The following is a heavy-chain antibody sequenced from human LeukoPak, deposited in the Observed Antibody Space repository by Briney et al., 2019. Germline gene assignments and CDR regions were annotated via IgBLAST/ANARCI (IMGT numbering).Heavy chain of an antibody. CDR3: ARSCSGGSCYYFDY. V-gene: IGHV5-51*01. D-gene: IGHD2-15*01. CDR2: INPGDSDT. Sequence: GGSLKISCKGSGYTFTSYWIGWVRQMPGKGLEWMGIINPGDSDTRYTPSFQGQVTISADKSVSTAYLQWNSLKASDTAMYYCARSCSGGSCYYFDYWGQGTLVTVSS. CDR1: GYTFTSYW. J-gene: IGHJ4*02.